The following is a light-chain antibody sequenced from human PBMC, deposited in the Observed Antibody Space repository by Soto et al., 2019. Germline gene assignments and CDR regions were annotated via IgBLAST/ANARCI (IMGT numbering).Light chain of an antibody. V-gene: IGKV4-1*01. CDR2: WAS. CDR3: QLHYSTPWT. CDR1: QSVLYSSNNNNY. J-gene: IGKJ1*01. Sequence: DIVMTQSPDSLAVSLGERATINCKSSQSVLYSSNNNNYLAWYQQRPGQPPKLLIYWASTRESGVPDRFSGSGSGTDFTLSISSLQAEDVAVYYCQLHYSTPWTFGQGTKVEIK.